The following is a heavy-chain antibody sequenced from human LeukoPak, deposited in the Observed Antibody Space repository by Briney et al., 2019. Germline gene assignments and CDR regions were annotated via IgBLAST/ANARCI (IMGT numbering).Heavy chain of an antibody. Sequence: SETLSLTCTVSGGSISSYYWSWIRQPPGKGLEWIGYIYYSGSTNYNPSLKSRVTISVDTSKNQFSLKLSSVTAADTAVYYCARAYDSSGYYLDYWGQGTLVTVPS. D-gene: IGHD3-22*01. CDR3: ARAYDSSGYYLDY. J-gene: IGHJ4*02. CDR2: IYYSGST. V-gene: IGHV4-59*01. CDR1: GGSISSYY.